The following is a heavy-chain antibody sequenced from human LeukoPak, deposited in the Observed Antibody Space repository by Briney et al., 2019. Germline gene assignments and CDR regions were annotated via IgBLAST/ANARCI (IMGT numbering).Heavy chain of an antibody. J-gene: IGHJ4*02. V-gene: IGHV3-21*01. CDR3: ARDPVLLWFGAFDY. Sequence: GGSLRLSCAASGFTFSSYSMNWVRQAPGKGLEGVSSISSSSSYIYYADSVKGRFTISRDNAKNSLYLQMNSLRAEDTAVYYCARDPVLLWFGAFDYWGQGTLVTVSS. CDR1: GFTFSSYS. D-gene: IGHD3-10*01. CDR2: ISSSSSYI.